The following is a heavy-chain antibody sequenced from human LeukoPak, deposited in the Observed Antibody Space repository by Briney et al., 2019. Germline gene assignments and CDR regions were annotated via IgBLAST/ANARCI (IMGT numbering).Heavy chain of an antibody. Sequence: PGGSLRLSCAASGFTFSSYSMNWARQAPGKGLEWVSSISSSSSYIYYADSVKGRFTISRDNAKNSLYLQMNSLRAEDTAVYYCRCSVGATSVLVDYWGQGTLVTVSS. CDR3: RCSVGATSVLVDY. CDR1: GFTFSSYS. J-gene: IGHJ4*02. V-gene: IGHV3-21*01. CDR2: ISSSSSYI. D-gene: IGHD1-26*01.